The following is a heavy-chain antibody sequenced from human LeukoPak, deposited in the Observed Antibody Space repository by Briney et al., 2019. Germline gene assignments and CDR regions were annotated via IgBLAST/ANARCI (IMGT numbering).Heavy chain of an antibody. D-gene: IGHD3-10*01. CDR3: ARDTMVRGVIIGIWFDP. J-gene: IGHJ5*02. CDR2: TYYRSKWYN. V-gene: IGHV6-1*01. Sequence: SQTLSLTCAISGDSVSSNSAAWNWIRQSPSRGLEWLGRTYYRSKWYNDYAVSVKSRITINPDTSKNQFSLQLNSVTPEDTAVYYCARDTMVRGVIIGIWFDPWGQGTLVTVSS. CDR1: GDSVSSNSAA.